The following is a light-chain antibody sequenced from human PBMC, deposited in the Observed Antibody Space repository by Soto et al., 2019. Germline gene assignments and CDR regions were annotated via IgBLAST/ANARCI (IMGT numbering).Light chain of an antibody. J-gene: IGKJ3*01. CDR2: AAS. CDR1: QGISNF. Sequence: DIQMTQSPSSLSASVGDRVTITCRASQGISNFLVWYQQKPGKFPKVLIYAASTLQSGVPSRFSGRGSGTDFTLTIRSVQPEDVATYYCQKYSSARFTFGPGTKVHI. V-gene: IGKV1-27*01. CDR3: QKYSSARFT.